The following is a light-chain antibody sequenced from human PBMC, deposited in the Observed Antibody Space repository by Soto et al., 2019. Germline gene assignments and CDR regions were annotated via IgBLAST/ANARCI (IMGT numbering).Light chain of an antibody. V-gene: IGKV1D-13*01. CDR2: DTS. J-gene: IGKJ5*01. Sequence: AIQLTQSPSSLSASLGDRVTITCRASPGMSSTLAWYQHKPGKATKLLIYDTSSFESRVPSRFSGSGSGTDFTLTISSLQPEDFATYYCQQFNNYPITCGQGTRLEIK. CDR1: PGMSST. CDR3: QQFNNYPIT.